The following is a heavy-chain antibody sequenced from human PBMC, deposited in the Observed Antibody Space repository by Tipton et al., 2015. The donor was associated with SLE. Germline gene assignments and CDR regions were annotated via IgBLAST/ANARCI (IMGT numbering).Heavy chain of an antibody. D-gene: IGHD6-13*01. CDR2: INHSGST. Sequence: LRLSCAVYGGSFSGYYWSWIRQPPGKGLEWIGEINHSGSTNYNPSLKSRVTISVDTPKNQFSLKLSSVTAADTAVYYCARGVIAAAGTGGDYWGQGTLVTVSS. CDR3: ARGVIAAAGTGGDY. V-gene: IGHV4-34*01. CDR1: GGSFSGYY. J-gene: IGHJ4*02.